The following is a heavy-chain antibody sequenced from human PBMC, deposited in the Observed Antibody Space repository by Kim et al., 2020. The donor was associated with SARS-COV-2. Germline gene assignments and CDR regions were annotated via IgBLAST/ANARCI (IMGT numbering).Heavy chain of an antibody. J-gene: IGHJ1*01. Sequence: LKSRATISVDTSKNQFSLKLSSVTAADTAVYYCARGYYYGSGSSTEYFQHWGQGTLVTVSS. CDR3: ARGYYYGSGSSTEYFQH. V-gene: IGHV4-34*04. D-gene: IGHD3-10*01.